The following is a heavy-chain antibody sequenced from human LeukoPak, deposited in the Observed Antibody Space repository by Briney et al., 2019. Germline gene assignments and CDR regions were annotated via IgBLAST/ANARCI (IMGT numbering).Heavy chain of an antibody. D-gene: IGHD3-16*02. V-gene: IGHV1-18*01. CDR2: ISAYNGNT. CDR1: GYTFTSYG. J-gene: IGHJ4*02. Sequence: ASVKVSCKASGYTFTSYGISWVRQAPGQGLEWMGWISAYNGNTNYAQKLQGRVTMTTDTSTSTAYMELRSLRSDDTAVYYCARAEASGYYDYVWGSYRWDYWGQGTLVTVSS. CDR3: ARAEASGYYDYVWGSYRWDY.